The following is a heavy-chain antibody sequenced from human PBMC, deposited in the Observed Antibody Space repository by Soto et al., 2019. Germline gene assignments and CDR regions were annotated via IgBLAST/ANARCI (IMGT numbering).Heavy chain of an antibody. CDR1: GFTFTSYW. V-gene: IGHV3-74*01. CDR3: ARAQVVAATAGYY. J-gene: IGHJ4*02. D-gene: IGHD2-15*01. CDR2: INSDGSST. Sequence: PVGSLRLSCAASGFTFTSYWMHWVRQAPGKGLVWVSRINSDGSSTSYADSVKGRFTISRDNAKNTLYPKMNSLSAEDTAVYYCARAQVVAATAGYYSGQGA.